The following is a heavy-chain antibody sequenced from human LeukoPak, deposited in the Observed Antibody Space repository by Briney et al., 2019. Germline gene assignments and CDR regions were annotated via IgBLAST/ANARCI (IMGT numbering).Heavy chain of an antibody. J-gene: IGHJ6*02. Sequence: SQTLSLTCAISGDSVTSGIWNWIRQSPSRGLEWLGRTYYRSKWYNDYAVSVKSRITINPDTSKNQFSLQLNSVTPEDTAVYYCARTPEESGIAAGDYGMDVWGQGTTVTVSS. CDR2: TYYRSKWYN. D-gene: IGHD6-13*01. CDR3: ARTPEESGIAAGDYGMDV. V-gene: IGHV6-1*01. CDR1: GDSVTSGI.